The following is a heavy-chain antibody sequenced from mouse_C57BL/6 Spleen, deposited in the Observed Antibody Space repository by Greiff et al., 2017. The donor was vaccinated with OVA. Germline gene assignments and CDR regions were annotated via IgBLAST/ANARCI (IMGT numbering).Heavy chain of an antibody. D-gene: IGHD1-2*01. CDR3: TRPAGYYAMDY. V-gene: IGHV1-15*01. CDR2: IDPETGCT. Sequence: VKLVESGAELVRPGASVTLSCTASGYTFTDYEMHWVKQTPVHGLEWVGSIDPETGCTAYNQKFKGKAILTADNSSSTAYMELRSLTSEDSAVYYCTRPAGYYAMDYWGQGTSVTVSS. CDR1: GYTFTDYE. J-gene: IGHJ4*01.